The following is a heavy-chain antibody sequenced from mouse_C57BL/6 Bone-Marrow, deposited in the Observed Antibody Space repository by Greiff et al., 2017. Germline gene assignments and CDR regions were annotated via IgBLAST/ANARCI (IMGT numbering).Heavy chain of an antibody. D-gene: IGHD1-1*01. V-gene: IGHV1-85*01. CDR2: IYPRDGST. J-gene: IGHJ1*03. CDR3: ARDDGSSYWYFDV. Sequence: VQLQQSGPELVKPGASVKLSCKASGYTFTSYDINWVKQRPGQGLEWIGWIYPRDGSTKYNEKFKGKATMTVDTSSSTAYMERHSLTSEDSAVYFCARDDGSSYWYFDVWGTGTTVTVSS. CDR1: GYTFTSYD.